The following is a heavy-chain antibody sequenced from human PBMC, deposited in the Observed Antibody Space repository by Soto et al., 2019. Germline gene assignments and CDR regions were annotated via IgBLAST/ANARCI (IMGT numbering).Heavy chain of an antibody. CDR3: ARDQGAGVRGVWGSYYYDYCMDV. V-gene: IGHV1-2*04. D-gene: IGHD3-10*01. CDR2: INPNSGGT. Sequence: QVQLVQSGAEVKKPGASVKVSCKASGYTFTGYYMHWVRQAPGQGLEWMGWINPNSGGTNYAQMFQGWVTTTRAPSIRTDYMGRSRPRSDDTAVDYCARDQGAGVRGVWGSYYYDYCMDVWGQGTTVTVSS. CDR1: GYTFTGYY. J-gene: IGHJ6*02.